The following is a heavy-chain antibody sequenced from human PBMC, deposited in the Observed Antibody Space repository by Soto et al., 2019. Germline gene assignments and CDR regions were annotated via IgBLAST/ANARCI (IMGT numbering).Heavy chain of an antibody. Sequence: GGSLRLSCAASGFTFSSYGMHWVRQAPGKGLEWVAVISYDGSNKYYADSVKGRFTISRDNSKNTLYLQMNSLRAEDTAVYYCAKGPAGTPLYYFDYWGQGTLVTVSS. CDR1: GFTFSSYG. CDR2: ISYDGSNK. CDR3: AKGPAGTPLYYFDY. V-gene: IGHV3-30*18. D-gene: IGHD6-13*01. J-gene: IGHJ4*02.